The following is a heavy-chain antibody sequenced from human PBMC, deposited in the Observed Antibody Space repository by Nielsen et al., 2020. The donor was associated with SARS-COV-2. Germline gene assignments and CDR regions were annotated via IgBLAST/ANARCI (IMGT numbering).Heavy chain of an antibody. J-gene: IGHJ6*03. Sequence: WVRQAPGQGLEWMGGIIPIFGTPNYAQKFQGRVTITADESTSTAYMELSSLRSEDTAVYYCARATPFYDIAVAGQNKYYYYYMDVWGKGTTVTVSS. CDR2: IIPIFGTP. CDR3: ARATPFYDIAVAGQNKYYYYYMDV. V-gene: IGHV1-69*01. D-gene: IGHD6-19*01.